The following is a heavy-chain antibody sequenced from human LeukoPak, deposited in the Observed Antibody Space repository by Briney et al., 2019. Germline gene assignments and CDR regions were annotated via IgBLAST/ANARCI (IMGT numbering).Heavy chain of an antibody. CDR1: GFTFSTYS. J-gene: IGHJ4*02. CDR3: AKAYCGGDCYSDY. Sequence: GGSLRLSCAASGFTFSTYSMNWVRQAPGKGLEWVSYISSSPGSISYADSVKGRFTISRDNAKNSLYLQMNSLRAEDTAVYYCAKAYCGGDCYSDYWGQGTLVTVSS. CDR2: ISSSPGSI. V-gene: IGHV3-48*04. D-gene: IGHD2-21*01.